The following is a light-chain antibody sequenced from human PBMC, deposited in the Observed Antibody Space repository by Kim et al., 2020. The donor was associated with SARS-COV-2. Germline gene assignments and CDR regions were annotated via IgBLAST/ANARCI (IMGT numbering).Light chain of an antibody. J-gene: IGLJ1*01. CDR3: QVWDSNTASYV. V-gene: IGLV3-1*01. CDR2: QDT. Sequence: SYELTQPPSVSVSPGQTASITCSGDKLGDKYASWHQQKPGQSPVLVIYQDTKRPSGIPERFSGSNSGNTATLTISGTQALDEADYYCQVWDSNTASYVFGTGTKVTVL. CDR1: KLGDKY.